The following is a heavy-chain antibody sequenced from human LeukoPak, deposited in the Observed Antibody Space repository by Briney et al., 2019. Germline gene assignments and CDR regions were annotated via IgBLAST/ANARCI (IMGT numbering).Heavy chain of an antibody. Sequence: PSETLSLTCTVSGGSIASNYWTWIRQPPGKGLEYIGYIYYTGGTNYNPSLKSRVTIPVDTSKNQFSLKLTSVTAADTAVYFCAKYGNSGWVIDNWGQGTLVTVSS. J-gene: IGHJ4*02. V-gene: IGHV4-59*08. CDR1: GGSIASNY. D-gene: IGHD6-19*01. CDR3: AKYGNSGWVIDN. CDR2: IYYTGGT.